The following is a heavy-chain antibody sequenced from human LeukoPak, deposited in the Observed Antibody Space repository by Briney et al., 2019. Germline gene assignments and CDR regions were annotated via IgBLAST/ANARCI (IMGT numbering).Heavy chain of an antibody. CDR1: GYSISSGYY. CDR3: ARGDYDFWSGLNLGYYYYMDV. J-gene: IGHJ6*03. CDR2: IYHSGST. D-gene: IGHD3-3*01. V-gene: IGHV4-38-2*02. Sequence: SETLSLTCTVSGYSISSGYYWGWIRQPPGKGLEWIGSIYHSGSTYYNPSLKSRVTISVDTSKNQFSLKLSSVTAADTAVYYCARGDYDFWSGLNLGYYYYMDVWGKGTTVTVSS.